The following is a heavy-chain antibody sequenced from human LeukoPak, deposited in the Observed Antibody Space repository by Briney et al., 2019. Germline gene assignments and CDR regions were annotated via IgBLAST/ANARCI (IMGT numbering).Heavy chain of an antibody. D-gene: IGHD3-22*01. V-gene: IGHV4-39*07. CDR1: GASISSSSYF. CDR3: AREFYDNSGYYGRAARTNTFDI. CDR2: IYYSGST. Sequence: SPSATLSLTCTVSGASISSSSYFWGWIRQPPGKGLEWIGNIYYSGSTYYNPSLKSRVTISVDTSKNQFSLRLTSVTAADTAVYYCAREFYDNSGYYGRAARTNTFDIWGQGTMVTVSS. J-gene: IGHJ3*02.